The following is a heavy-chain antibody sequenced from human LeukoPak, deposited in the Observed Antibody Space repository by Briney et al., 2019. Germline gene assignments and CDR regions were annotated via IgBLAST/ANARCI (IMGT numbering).Heavy chain of an antibody. V-gene: IGHV4-39*07. D-gene: IGHD3-10*01. CDR3: ARGPSYYYGSGSYHYYYYYYYMDV. J-gene: IGHJ6*03. CDR1: GGSISSSSYY. Sequence: SETLSLTCTVSGGSISSSSYYWGWIRQPPGKGLEWIGSIYYSGSTYYNPSLKSRDTISVDTSKNQFSLKLSSVTAADTAVYYCARGPSYYYGSGSYHYYYYYYYMDVWGKGTTVTVSS. CDR2: IYYSGST.